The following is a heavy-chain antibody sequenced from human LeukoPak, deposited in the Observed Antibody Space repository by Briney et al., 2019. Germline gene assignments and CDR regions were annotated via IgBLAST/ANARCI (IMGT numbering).Heavy chain of an antibody. CDR2: IYYSGST. D-gene: IGHD6-19*01. Sequence: SETLSLTCTVSGGSISSYYWSWIRQPPGKGLEWIEYIYYSGSTNYNPSLKSRVTISVDTSKNQFSLKLSSVTAADTAVYYCARPGGAGAFDIWGQGTMVTVSS. V-gene: IGHV4-59*08. CDR3: ARPGGAGAFDI. J-gene: IGHJ3*02. CDR1: GGSISSYY.